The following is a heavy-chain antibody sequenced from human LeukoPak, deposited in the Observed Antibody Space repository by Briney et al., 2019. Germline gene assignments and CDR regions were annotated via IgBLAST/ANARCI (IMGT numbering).Heavy chain of an antibody. V-gene: IGHV1-69*01. CDR1: GGTFSSYA. CDR3: ARWRSGYDPTPFDY. CDR2: IIPIFGTA. J-gene: IGHJ4*02. Sequence: SVTVSCKASGGTFSSYAISWVRQAPGQGLEWMGGIIPIFGTANYAQKFQGRVTITADESTSTAYMELSSLRSEDTAVYYCARWRSGYDPTPFDYWGQGTLVTVSS. D-gene: IGHD5-12*01.